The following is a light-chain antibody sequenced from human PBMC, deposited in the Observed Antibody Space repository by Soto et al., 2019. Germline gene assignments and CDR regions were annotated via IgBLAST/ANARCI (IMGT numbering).Light chain of an antibody. CDR3: QQYGSSPPYT. Sequence: EVGLTQSPGTLSLSPGERATLACRASQSVSNTYFAWYQQKPVQAPRLLIFGSSDRATGIPDRFSGSGSGTDFTLTISRLETEDFAVYYCQQYGSSPPYTFGKGTQLEIK. CDR1: QSVSNTY. J-gene: IGKJ2*01. CDR2: GSS. V-gene: IGKV3-20*01.